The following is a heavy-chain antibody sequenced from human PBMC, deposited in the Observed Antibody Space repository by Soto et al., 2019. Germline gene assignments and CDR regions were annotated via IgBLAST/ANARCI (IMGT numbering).Heavy chain of an antibody. CDR2: IYYSGST. J-gene: IGHJ4*02. CDR3: ARLWFGELFHPYFDY. CDR1: GGSISSYY. D-gene: IGHD3-10*01. V-gene: IGHV4-59*08. Sequence: PSETLSLTCTVSGGSISSYYWSWIRQPPGKGLEWIGYIYYSGSTNYNPSLKSRVTISVDTSKNQFSLKLSSVTAADTAVYYCARLWFGELFHPYFDYWGQGTLVTVSS.